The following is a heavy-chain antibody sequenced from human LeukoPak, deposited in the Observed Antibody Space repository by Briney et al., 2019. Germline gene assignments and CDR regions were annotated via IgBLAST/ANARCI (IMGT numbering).Heavy chain of an antibody. CDR3: ARISNSSSRSFDY. V-gene: IGHV3-48*04. J-gene: IGHJ4*02. Sequence: PGGSLRLSCAASGFTFSSYAMHWARQAPGKGLEWVSYISSSSSTIYYADSVKGRFTISSDNAKNSLYLQMNSLRAEDTAVYYCARISNSSSRSFDYWGQGTQVTVSS. CDR2: ISSSSSTI. D-gene: IGHD6-6*01. CDR1: GFTFSSYA.